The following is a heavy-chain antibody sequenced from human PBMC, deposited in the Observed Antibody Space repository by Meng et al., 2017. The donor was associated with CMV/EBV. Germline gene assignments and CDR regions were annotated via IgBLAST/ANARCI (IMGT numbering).Heavy chain of an antibody. CDR2: IYTSGST. CDR1: VGSISSYY. J-gene: IGHJ4*02. Sequence: QVLRQEPGPGPVKPPEPLSLTCTVSVGSISSYYWSWIRQPAVKGLEWIGRIYTSGSTNYNPSLKSRVTMSVDTSKNQFSLKLSSVTAADTAVYYCARDSAVAGVVDYWGQGTLVTVSS. D-gene: IGHD6-19*01. V-gene: IGHV4-4*07. CDR3: ARDSAVAGVVDY.